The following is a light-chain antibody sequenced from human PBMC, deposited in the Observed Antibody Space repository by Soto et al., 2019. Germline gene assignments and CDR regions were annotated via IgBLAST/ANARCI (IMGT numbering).Light chain of an antibody. V-gene: IGKV1-6*01. CDR2: AAS. J-gene: IGKJ1*01. CDR1: HGIRSA. Sequence: AIHVTQSPSSLSASVGDRVTITCRTSHGIRSALGWYQQKPGKVPKLLIYAASTLQSGAPSRFSGSGSGRDFTLTISSLQPEDFATYYCLLDYAYFWAFGQGTKVDIK. CDR3: LLDYAYFWA.